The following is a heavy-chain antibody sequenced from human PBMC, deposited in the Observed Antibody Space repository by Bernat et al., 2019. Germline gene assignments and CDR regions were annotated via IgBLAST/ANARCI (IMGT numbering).Heavy chain of an antibody. V-gene: IGHV1-69*01. CDR2: MIPSFGTA. CDR3: ARDRGDFWSGYGGDY. CDR1: GGTFSSYA. J-gene: IGHJ4*02. Sequence: QVQLVQSGAEVKKPGSSVKVSCKASGGTFSSYAISWVRQAHGKGLEGVGGMIPSFGTANYAQKFQGRVTITADESTSTAYMELSSLRSEDTAVYYCARDRGDFWSGYGGDYWGQGTLVTVSS. D-gene: IGHD3-3*01.